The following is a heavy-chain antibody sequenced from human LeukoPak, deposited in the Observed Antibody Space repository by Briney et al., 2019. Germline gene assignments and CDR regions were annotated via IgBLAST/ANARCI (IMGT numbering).Heavy chain of an antibody. V-gene: IGHV4-59*12. CDR1: GGSISTYY. Sequence: PSETLSLTCTVSGGSISTYYWSWIRQPPGKGLEWIGYFYYSGNTNYNPSLKGRVTMSVDTSKNQFSLKLSSVTAADTAVYYCARDSVVPAMTFDYWGQGTLVTVSS. D-gene: IGHD2-2*01. J-gene: IGHJ4*02. CDR3: ARDSVVPAMTFDY. CDR2: FYYSGNT.